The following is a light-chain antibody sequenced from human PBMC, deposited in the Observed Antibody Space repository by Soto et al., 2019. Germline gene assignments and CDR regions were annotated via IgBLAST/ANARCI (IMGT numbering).Light chain of an antibody. CDR1: SSDVGSYNL. CDR2: EGT. V-gene: IGLV2-23*01. CDR3: CSYAGTVV. Sequence: QSALTQPASVSGSPGQSITISFTGTSSDVGSYNLVSWYQQHPGKAPKLMIYEGTKRPSGVSNRFSGSKSDNTASLTISGLQAEDEADYYCCSYAGTVVFGGGTQLTVL. J-gene: IGLJ2*01.